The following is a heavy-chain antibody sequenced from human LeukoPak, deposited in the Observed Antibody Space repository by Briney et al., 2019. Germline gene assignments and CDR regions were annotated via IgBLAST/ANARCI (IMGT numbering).Heavy chain of an antibody. Sequence: NPSETLSLTCAVYGGSFSGYYWSWIRQPPGKGLEWIGEINHSGSTNYNPALKSRVVISIDTSKNQFSLKLSSVTAADTALYYCARIHLDESSGYPFDYWGQGTLVTVSS. CDR3: ARIHLDESSGYPFDY. CDR1: GGSFSGYY. V-gene: IGHV4-34*01. J-gene: IGHJ4*02. D-gene: IGHD3-22*01. CDR2: INHSGST.